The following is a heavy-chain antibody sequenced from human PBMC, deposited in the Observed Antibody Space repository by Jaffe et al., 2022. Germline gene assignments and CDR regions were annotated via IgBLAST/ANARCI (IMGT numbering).Heavy chain of an antibody. CDR1: GYSFTNYW. J-gene: IGHJ4*02. CDR2: IYPGDSDT. CDR3: VRQQDYGDYVFRGFDY. V-gene: IGHV5-51*01. Sequence: EVQLVQSGAEVKKPGESLKISCKVSGYSFTNYWIGWVRQMPGKGLEWMGIIYPGDSDTRYSPSFQGQVTISADKSISTAYLQWSSLRASDTAMYYCVRQQDYGDYVFRGFDYWGQGTLVTVSS. D-gene: IGHD4-17*01.